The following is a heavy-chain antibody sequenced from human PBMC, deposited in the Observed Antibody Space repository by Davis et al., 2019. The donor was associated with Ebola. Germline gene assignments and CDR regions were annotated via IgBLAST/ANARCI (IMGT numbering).Heavy chain of an antibody. J-gene: IGHJ5*02. CDR2: IYYSVST. CDR3: ARENPSHCSGVSCYSGWFGP. Sequence: SDLLSPTFTLLGASISTYYWSWIRQPPGKGLQWIGSIYYSVSTNYNPSLKSRVTISVDTSTNQFSLNLSSVTAADTAVYYCARENPSHCSGVSCYSGWFGPWGQGTLVTVSS. D-gene: IGHD2-15*01. V-gene: IGHV4-59*12. CDR1: GASISTYY.